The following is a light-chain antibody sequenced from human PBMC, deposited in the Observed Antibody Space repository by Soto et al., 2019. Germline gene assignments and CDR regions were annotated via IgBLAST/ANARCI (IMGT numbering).Light chain of an antibody. Sequence: DIQLTQSPSFLSASVGDRVTITCRASQDISSHLAWYQQKPGKAPKLLIYAASTLQSGVPSGFGGSGSGTEFTLTITSLQPEDFATYSCQQVKTYPLTFGGGTQVEIK. CDR2: AAS. CDR3: QQVKTYPLT. CDR1: QDISSH. J-gene: IGKJ4*01. V-gene: IGKV1-9*01.